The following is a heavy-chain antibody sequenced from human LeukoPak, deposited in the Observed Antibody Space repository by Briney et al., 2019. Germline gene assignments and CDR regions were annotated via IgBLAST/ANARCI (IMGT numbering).Heavy chain of an antibody. CDR3: ARRTMVRGVIIPFAY. V-gene: IGHV4-39*01. J-gene: IGHJ4*02. CDR1: GGSISSSSYY. CDR2: IYYSGST. D-gene: IGHD3-10*01. Sequence: SETLSLPCTVSGGSISSSSYYWGWIRQPPGKGLEWIGRIYYSGSTYYNPSLKSRVTISVDTSKNQFSLKLSSMTDADTAVYYCARRTMVRGVIIPFAYLGQGTMVTVSS.